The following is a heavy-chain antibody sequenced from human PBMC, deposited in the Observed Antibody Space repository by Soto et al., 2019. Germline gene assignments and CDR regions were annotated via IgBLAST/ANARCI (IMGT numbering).Heavy chain of an antibody. CDR3: ASSDDRAEQAFEY. CDR2: IIPIFGTP. CDR1: GGTFSSNA. J-gene: IGHJ4*02. Sequence: ASLKVSCTASGGTFSSNAISWVRQAPGQGLEWMGGIIPIFGTPNYAQNFQGRVTITADKSTSTTYMELSSLRFEDAAVYYCASSDDRAEQAFEYWGQRTLVTVSS. V-gene: IGHV1-69*06. D-gene: IGHD6-25*01.